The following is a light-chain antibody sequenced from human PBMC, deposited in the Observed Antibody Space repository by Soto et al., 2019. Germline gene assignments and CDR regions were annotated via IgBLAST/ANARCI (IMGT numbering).Light chain of an antibody. V-gene: IGKV3-15*01. CDR2: DTS. J-gene: IGKJ1*01. CDR1: QGIGDT. Sequence: EVVMRQCPPTLSVPPGEGATLSCSASQGIGDTLAWYQHKPGQTPRLLIYDTSTRATGVPTRFSGSGSGTEFTLTISSLQPDDFATYYCQHYNSYSEAFGQGTKVDIK. CDR3: QHYNSYSEA.